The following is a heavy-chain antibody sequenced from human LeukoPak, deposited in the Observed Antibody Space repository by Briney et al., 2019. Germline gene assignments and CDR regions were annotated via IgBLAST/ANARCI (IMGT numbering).Heavy chain of an antibody. J-gene: IGHJ3*02. Sequence: ASVMVSCKASGYTFTSYDINWVRQATGQGLEWMGWMSPNSGNTGYAQKFQGRVTMTRNTSISTAYMELSSLRSEDTAVYYCAREGGSQDDAFDIWGQGTMVTVSS. CDR1: GYTFTSYD. V-gene: IGHV1-8*01. D-gene: IGHD3-16*01. CDR2: MSPNSGNT. CDR3: AREGGSQDDAFDI.